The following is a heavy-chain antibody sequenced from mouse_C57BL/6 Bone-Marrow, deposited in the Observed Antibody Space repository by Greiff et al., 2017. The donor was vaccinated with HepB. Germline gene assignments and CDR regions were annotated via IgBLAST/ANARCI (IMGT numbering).Heavy chain of an antibody. J-gene: IGHJ2*01. D-gene: IGHD1-1*01. Sequence: VKLMESGPGLVQPSQSLSITCTVSGFSLPSYGVHWVRQSPGKGLEWLGVIWSGGSTDYNAAFISRLSISKDNSKSQVFFKMNSLQADDTSIYYCARNYYGSSYYFDYWGQGTTLTVSS. CDR3: ARNYYGSSYYFDY. V-gene: IGHV2-2*01. CDR2: IWSGGST. CDR1: GFSLPSYG.